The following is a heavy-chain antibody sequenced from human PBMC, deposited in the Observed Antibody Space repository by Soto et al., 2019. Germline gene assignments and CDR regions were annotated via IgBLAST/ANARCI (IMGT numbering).Heavy chain of an antibody. CDR3: AKDSTASFLEWPAYYFDA. D-gene: IGHD3-3*01. CDR2: VSSSGGST. CDR1: GFTFDSYA. J-gene: IGHJ4*02. V-gene: IGHV3-23*01. Sequence: EVQLLQSGGGLVQPGGSLRLSCAASGFTFDSYAMSWVRQTPGKGLQWVSAVSSSGGSTYYADSLSGRFTISKDNSKNILYLQMNNLGAGDTAVYYCAKDSTASFLEWPAYYFDAWGQGVRVTVSS.